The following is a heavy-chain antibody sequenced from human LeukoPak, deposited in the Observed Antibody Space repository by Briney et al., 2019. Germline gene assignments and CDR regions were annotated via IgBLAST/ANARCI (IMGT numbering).Heavy chain of an antibody. CDR3: AREGRSGYYYYGMDV. Sequence: SETLSLTCTVSGGSISSYYWSWIRQPPGKGLEWIGYIYYSGSTNYNPSLKSLVTISVDTSKNQFSLKLSSVTAADTAVYYCAREGRSGYYYYGMDVWGQGTTVTVSS. CDR2: IYYSGST. J-gene: IGHJ6*02. CDR1: GGSISSYY. V-gene: IGHV4-59*01. D-gene: IGHD3-10*01.